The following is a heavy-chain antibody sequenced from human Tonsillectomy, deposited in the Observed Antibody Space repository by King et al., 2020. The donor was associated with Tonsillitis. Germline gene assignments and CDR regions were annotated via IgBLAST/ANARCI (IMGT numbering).Heavy chain of an antibody. J-gene: IGHJ4*02. D-gene: IGHD3-22*01. CDR3: VKDSNSHGWAKNYYDSSGYYPFDY. CDR2: ISSDGGST. CDR1: GFTFSSYA. V-gene: IGHV3-64D*06. Sequence: VQLVESGGGLVQPGGSLRLSCSASGFTFSSYAMHWVRQAPGKGLEFVSAISSDGGSTYYADSVKGRFTISRDNSKNTLYLQMSSLRAEDTAVYYCVKDSNSHGWAKNYYDSSGYYPFDYWGQGTLVIVSS.